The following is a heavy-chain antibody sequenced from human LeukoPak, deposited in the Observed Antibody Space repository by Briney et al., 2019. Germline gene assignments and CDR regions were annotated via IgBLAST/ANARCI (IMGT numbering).Heavy chain of an antibody. J-gene: IGHJ5*02. CDR2: IYHRGST. CDR1: NYSIKTGYF. Sequence: SETLSLTCTVSNYSIKTGYFWGWLRQPPGKGLEWIGTIYHRGSTYYNPSLKSRVTISVDTSKNQFSLKLSSVTAADTAVYYCARESLTWLQSRTSWFDPWGQGTLVTVSS. CDR3: ARESLTWLQSRTSWFDP. D-gene: IGHD5-24*01. V-gene: IGHV4-38-2*02.